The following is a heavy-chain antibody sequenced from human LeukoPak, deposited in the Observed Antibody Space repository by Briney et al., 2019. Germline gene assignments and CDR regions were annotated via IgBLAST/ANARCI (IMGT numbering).Heavy chain of an antibody. CDR2: IYYSGST. V-gene: IGHV4-30-4*01. Sequence: PSQTLSLTCTVSGGSISSGDYYWRWIRQPPGKRLEWIGYIYYSGSTYYNPSLKSRVTISVDTSKNQFSLKLSSVTAADTAVYYCARGPSGDLGYYYYYGMDVWGQGTTVTVSS. D-gene: IGHD4-17*01. CDR1: GGSISSGDYY. J-gene: IGHJ6*02. CDR3: ARGPSGDLGYYYYYGMDV.